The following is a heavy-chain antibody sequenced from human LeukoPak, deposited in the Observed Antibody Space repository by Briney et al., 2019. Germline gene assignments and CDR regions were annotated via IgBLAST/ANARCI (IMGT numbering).Heavy chain of an antibody. J-gene: IGHJ4*02. CDR1: GGSISSSSYY. Sequence: SETLSLTCTVSGGSISSSSYYWGWIRQPPGKGLEWIGSIYYSGSTNYNPSLKSRVTISVDTSKNQFSLKLSSVTAADTAVYYCARERIAVAGPFDYWGQGTLVTVSS. D-gene: IGHD6-19*01. CDR3: ARERIAVAGPFDY. CDR2: IYYSGST. V-gene: IGHV4-39*07.